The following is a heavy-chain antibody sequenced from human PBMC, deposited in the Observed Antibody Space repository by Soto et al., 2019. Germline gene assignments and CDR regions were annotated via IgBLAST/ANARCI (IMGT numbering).Heavy chain of an antibody. V-gene: IGHV2-5*02. CDR1: GFSLSTGGVG. Sequence: QITLKESGPSLVKPTQTLTLTCTFSGFSLSTGGVGVGWIRQPPGKALEWLALIYWDDDKRYSPSLRSRLTVTQDTSKNQVVLTMTNLDPVNTATYYCAHSRCGGDCLQSYSSHYYYGMDVWGPGTTVTVSS. D-gene: IGHD2-21*02. CDR3: AHSRCGGDCLQSYSSHYYYGMDV. CDR2: IYWDDDK. J-gene: IGHJ6*02.